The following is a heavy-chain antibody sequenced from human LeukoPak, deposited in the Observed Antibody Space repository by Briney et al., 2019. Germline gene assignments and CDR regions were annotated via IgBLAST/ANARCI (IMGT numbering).Heavy chain of an antibody. CDR1: GVSISSGSYY. J-gene: IGHJ3*02. Sequence: SQTLSLTCTVSGVSISSGSYYWSWIRQPAGKGLECIGRIYTSGSTNYNPSLKSRVTISVDTSKNQFSLRLSSVTAADTAVYYCARDVAYYYDSSGGAFDIWGQGTMVTVSS. D-gene: IGHD3-22*01. CDR2: IYTSGST. V-gene: IGHV4-61*02. CDR3: ARDVAYYYDSSGGAFDI.